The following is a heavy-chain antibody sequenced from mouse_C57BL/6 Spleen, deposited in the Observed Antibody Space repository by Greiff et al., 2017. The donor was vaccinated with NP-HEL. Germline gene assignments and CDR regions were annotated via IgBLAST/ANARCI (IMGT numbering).Heavy chain of an antibody. J-gene: IGHJ4*01. Sequence: EVKLEESGEGLVKPGGSLKLSCAASGFTFSSYAMSWVRQTPEKRLEWVAYISSGGDYIYYADTVKGRFTISRDNARNTLYLQMSSLKSEDTAMYYCTRDQYDSQYYYAMDYWGQGTSVTVSS. V-gene: IGHV5-9-1*02. D-gene: IGHD2-4*01. CDR3: TRDQYDSQYYYAMDY. CDR2: ISSGGDYI. CDR1: GFTFSSYA.